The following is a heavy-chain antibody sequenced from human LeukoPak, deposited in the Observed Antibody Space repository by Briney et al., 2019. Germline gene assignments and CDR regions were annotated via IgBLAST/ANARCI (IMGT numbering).Heavy chain of an antibody. V-gene: IGHV1-69*05. CDR1: GGTFSSYA. D-gene: IGHD3-22*01. CDR3: ARVTGSDDSSGYQTNWFDP. J-gene: IGHJ5*02. CDR2: IIPIFGTA. Sequence: SVKVSCKASGGTFSSYAISWVRQAPGQGLEWMGGIIPIFGTANYAQKFQGRVTITTDESTSTAYMELSSLRSEDTALSYRARVTGSDDSSGYQTNWFDPWGQGTLVTVSS.